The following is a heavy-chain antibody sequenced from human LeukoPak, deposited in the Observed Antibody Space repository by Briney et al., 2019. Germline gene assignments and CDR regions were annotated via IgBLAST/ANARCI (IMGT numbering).Heavy chain of an antibody. Sequence: EDGETIYAQKFQGRVTMIEDTSTDTASMELSSLRSGDTAVYYCATDLPHYYDSSGYNWFDPWGQGTLVTVSS. CDR3: ATDLPHYYDSSGYNWFDP. V-gene: IGHV1-24*01. CDR2: EDGET. D-gene: IGHD3-22*01. J-gene: IGHJ5*02.